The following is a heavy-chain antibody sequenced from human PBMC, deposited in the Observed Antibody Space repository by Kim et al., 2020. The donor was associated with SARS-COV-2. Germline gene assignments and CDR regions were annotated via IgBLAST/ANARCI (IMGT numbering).Heavy chain of an antibody. J-gene: IGHJ4*02. D-gene: IGHD6-19*01. CDR3: VKVKDSSGWHLGD. CDR2: ISGSGSYT. Sequence: GGSLRLSCAASGLTFSNYAMTWVRQAPGKGLEWVSGISGSGSYTYYADSVRGRFTISRDNSKNTLFLQMNSLRGEDTAIYYCVKVKDSSGWHLGDWGQGTLVTVSS. CDR1: GLTFSNYA. V-gene: IGHV3-23*01.